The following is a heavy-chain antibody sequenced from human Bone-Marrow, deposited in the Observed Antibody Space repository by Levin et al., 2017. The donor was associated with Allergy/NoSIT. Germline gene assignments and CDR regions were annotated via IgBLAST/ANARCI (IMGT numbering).Heavy chain of an antibody. CDR1: GFAFSTFA. CDR2: ISYDGKRN. J-gene: IGHJ5*02. Sequence: SCAASGFAFSTFAIHWVRQAPGKGLEWVAVISYDGKRNYFADSVKGRFTLSRDNSNNTVYLQLNDLRPEDTAIYYCAKDRLPYDDPPAEWFDPWGQGTLVTVSS. CDR3: AKDRLPYDDPPAEWFDP. D-gene: IGHD4-17*01. V-gene: IGHV3-30*18.